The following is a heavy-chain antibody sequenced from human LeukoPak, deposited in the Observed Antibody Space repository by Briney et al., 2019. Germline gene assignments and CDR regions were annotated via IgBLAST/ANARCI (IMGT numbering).Heavy chain of an antibody. CDR3: ARDLSGVTGYTYGRGIDY. J-gene: IGHJ4*02. D-gene: IGHD5-18*01. Sequence: GGSLRLSCAASGFTFSTYSMNWVRQTPGKGLEWVSYIQSSSNTIYYADSVKGRFTISRDNAKTSLYLQMNSLRAEDTAVYYCARDLSGVTGYTYGRGIDYWGQGTLVTVSS. CDR1: GFTFSTYS. V-gene: IGHV3-48*04. CDR2: IQSSSNTI.